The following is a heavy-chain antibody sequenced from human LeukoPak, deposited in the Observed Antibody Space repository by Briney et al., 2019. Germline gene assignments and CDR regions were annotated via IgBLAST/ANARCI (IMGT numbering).Heavy chain of an antibody. V-gene: IGHV4-4*07. D-gene: IGHD2-15*01. CDR2: IYTSGST. J-gene: IGHJ6*03. Sequence: PSETLSLTCTVSGGSISSYYWSWIRQPAGKGLEWIGRIYTSGSTNYNPSLKSRVTMSVDTSKNQFSLKLSSVTAADTAVYYCARDGFHCSGGSCFYYYYYMDVWGKGTTVTVSS. CDR1: GGSISSYY. CDR3: ARDGFHCSGGSCFYYYYYMDV.